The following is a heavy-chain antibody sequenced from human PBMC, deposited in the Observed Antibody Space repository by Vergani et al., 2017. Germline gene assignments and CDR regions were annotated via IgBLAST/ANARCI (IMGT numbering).Heavy chain of an antibody. CDR1: GGSISSGSYY. D-gene: IGHD3-3*01. J-gene: IGHJ5*02. V-gene: IGHV4-61*10. CDR2: IYYSGST. Sequence: QVQLQESGPGLVKPSQTLSLTCTVSGGSISSGSYYWSWIRQPAGKGLEWIGYIYYSGSTNYNPSLKSRVTISVDTSKNQFSLKLSSVTAADTAVYYCARTIWSGYYTSTWFDPWGQGTLVTVSS. CDR3: ARTIWSGYYTSTWFDP.